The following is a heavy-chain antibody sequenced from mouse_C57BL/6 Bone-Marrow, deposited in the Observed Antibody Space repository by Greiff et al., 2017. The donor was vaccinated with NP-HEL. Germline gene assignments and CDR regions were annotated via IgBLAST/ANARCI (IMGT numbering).Heavy chain of an antibody. Sequence: EVKVVESVAELVRPGASVKLSCTASGFNIKNTYMHWVKQRPEQGLEWIGRIDPANGNTKYAPKFQGKATLTADTSSNTAYLQLSSLTSEDTAIYYGARDYYYGSSLPWFAYWGQGTLVTVSA. CDR3: ARDYYYGSSLPWFAY. CDR2: IDPANGNT. D-gene: IGHD1-1*01. V-gene: IGHV14-3*01. CDR1: GFNIKNTY. J-gene: IGHJ3*01.